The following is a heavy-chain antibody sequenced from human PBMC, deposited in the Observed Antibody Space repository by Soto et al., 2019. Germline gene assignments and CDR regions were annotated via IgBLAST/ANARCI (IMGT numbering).Heavy chain of an antibody. CDR3: ATSNWFDP. CDR1: GGPIGTSGYS. CDR2: IYYSGST. V-gene: IGHV4-39*01. D-gene: IGHD4-4*01. J-gene: IGHJ5*02. Sequence: QLQLQESGPGLVKPPEPLSLTCTVSGGPIGTSGYSWGGTGRPPGKGLEWIGTIYYSGSTYYNPSLKSRVTISVDTSKNQFSLKLSSVTAADTAVYYCATSNWFDPWGQGTLVTVSS.